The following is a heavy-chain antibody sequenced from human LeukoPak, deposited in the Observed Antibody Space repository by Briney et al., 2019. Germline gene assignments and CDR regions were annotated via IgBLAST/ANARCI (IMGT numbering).Heavy chain of an antibody. CDR3: AKFAGDSSGLYSYFDY. V-gene: IGHV3-23*01. CDR2: ISGSGAGT. Sequence: PGGSLRLSCAVSGVIFSNYAMAWVRQAPGKGLEWVSTISGSGAGTYYADSVKGRYTISRDNFKNTVFLQMNSLRAEDTAVYYCAKFAGDSSGLYSYFDYWGQGTLVTVSS. CDR1: GVIFSNYA. D-gene: IGHD6-19*01. J-gene: IGHJ4*02.